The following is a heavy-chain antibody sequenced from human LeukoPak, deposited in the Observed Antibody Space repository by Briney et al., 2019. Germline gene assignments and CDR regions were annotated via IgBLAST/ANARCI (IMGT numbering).Heavy chain of an antibody. V-gene: IGHV5-51*01. Sequence: GGSLKIWCKGSGYSFISYWICGGRQVHGKGLGWMGIIYPGDSGTRYSPSFQGQVTISADKSISTAYLQWSSLKASDTAMYYCARQLGADYDFLTGPYYFDYWGQGTLVTVSS. CDR3: ARQLGADYDFLTGPYYFDY. CDR2: IYPGDSGT. CDR1: GYSFISYW. J-gene: IGHJ4*02. D-gene: IGHD3-9*01.